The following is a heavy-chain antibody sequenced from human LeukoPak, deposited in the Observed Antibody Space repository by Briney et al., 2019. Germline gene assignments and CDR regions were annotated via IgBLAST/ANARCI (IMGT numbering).Heavy chain of an antibody. D-gene: IGHD5-24*01. Sequence: GRSLRLSCAASGFTFSSYGMHWVRQAPGKGLEWVAVISYDGSNKYYADSVKGRFTISRDNSKNTLYLQMNSLRAEDTAVYYCAKGMGHPNWFDPWGQGTLVTVSS. CDR1: GFTFSSYG. J-gene: IGHJ5*02. CDR3: AKGMGHPNWFDP. CDR2: ISYDGSNK. V-gene: IGHV3-30*18.